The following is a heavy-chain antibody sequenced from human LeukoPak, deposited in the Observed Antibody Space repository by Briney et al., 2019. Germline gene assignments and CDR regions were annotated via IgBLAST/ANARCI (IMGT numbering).Heavy chain of an antibody. CDR3: ARDQSGSSWSGPFDY. J-gene: IGHJ4*02. V-gene: IGHV3-7*01. CDR1: GFTFSSYW. D-gene: IGHD6-13*01. Sequence: GGSLRLSCAASGFTFSSYWMSWVRQAPGKGLEWVANIKQDGSEKYYVDSVKGRFTISRDNAKNSLYLQMNSLRAEDTAVYYCARDQSGSSWSGPFDYWGQGTLVTVSS. CDR2: IKQDGSEK.